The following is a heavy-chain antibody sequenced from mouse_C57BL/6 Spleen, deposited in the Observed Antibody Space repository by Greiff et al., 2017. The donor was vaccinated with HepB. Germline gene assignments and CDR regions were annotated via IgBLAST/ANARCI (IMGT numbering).Heavy chain of an antibody. CDR2: IYPGSGNT. J-gene: IGHJ2*01. Sequence: QVQLKQSGAELVRPGASVKLSCKASGYTFTDYYINWVKQRPGQGLEWIARIYPGSGNTYYNEKFKGKATLTAEKSSSTAYMQLSSLTSEDSAVYFCARDYDYDEGLDYWGQGTTLTVSS. CDR3: ARDYDYDEGLDY. D-gene: IGHD2-4*01. CDR1: GYTFTDYY. V-gene: IGHV1-76*01.